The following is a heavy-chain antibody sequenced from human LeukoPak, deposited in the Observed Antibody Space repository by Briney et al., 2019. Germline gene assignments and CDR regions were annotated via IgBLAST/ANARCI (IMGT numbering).Heavy chain of an antibody. J-gene: IGHJ6*03. Sequence: SETLSLACTVSGGSISSGSYYWSWIRQPAGKGLEWIGRIYTSGSTNYNPSLKSRVTISVDTSKNQFSLKLSSVTAADTAVYYCARRSRYYYMDVWGKGTTVTVSS. CDR2: IYTSGST. V-gene: IGHV4-61*02. D-gene: IGHD6-25*01. CDR3: ARRSRYYYMDV. CDR1: GGSISSGSYY.